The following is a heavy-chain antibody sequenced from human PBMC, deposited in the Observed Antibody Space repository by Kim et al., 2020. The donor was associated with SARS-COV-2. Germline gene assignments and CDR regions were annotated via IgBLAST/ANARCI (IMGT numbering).Heavy chain of an antibody. CDR1: GGSISSYY. CDR2: IYYSGST. D-gene: IGHD3-9*01. V-gene: IGHV4-59*01. Sequence: SETLSLTCTVSGGSISSYYWSWIRQPPGKGLEWIGYIYYSGSTNYNPSLKSRVTISVDTSKNQFSLKLSSVTAADTAVYYCARDGLGHYDILTGYYSRAFDIWGQGTMVTVSS. J-gene: IGHJ3*02. CDR3: ARDGLGHYDILTGYYSRAFDI.